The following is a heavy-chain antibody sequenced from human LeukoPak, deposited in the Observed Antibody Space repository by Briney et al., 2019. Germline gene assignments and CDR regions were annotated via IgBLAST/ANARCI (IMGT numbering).Heavy chain of an antibody. V-gene: IGHV3-7*05. D-gene: IGHD1-20*01. CDR1: AFTFSAYW. CDR2: IKQDGSEK. CDR3: ARAHNWAFDY. J-gene: IGHJ4*02. Sequence: GGSLRLSCAASAFTFSAYWMTWVRQAPGKGLEWVANIKQDGSEKYYVDSVKGLFTISRDNAKNSLYLQMNTLRAEDTAVYYCARAHNWAFDYWGQGTLVTVSS.